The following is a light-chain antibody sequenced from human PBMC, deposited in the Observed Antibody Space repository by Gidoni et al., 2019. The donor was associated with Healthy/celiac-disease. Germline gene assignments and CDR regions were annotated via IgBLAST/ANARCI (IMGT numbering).Light chain of an antibody. J-gene: IGKJ1*01. CDR1: QSVSSSY. Sequence: DIVLTQSPGTLSLSPGERATLSCRASQSVSSSYLAWYQPKPGQAPRLLIYGASSRAPGIPERFSGSGSGTDFTLTISRLEPEDFAVYYCQQYGSSPVAFXQXTKVEIK. V-gene: IGKV3-20*01. CDR2: GAS. CDR3: QQYGSSPVA.